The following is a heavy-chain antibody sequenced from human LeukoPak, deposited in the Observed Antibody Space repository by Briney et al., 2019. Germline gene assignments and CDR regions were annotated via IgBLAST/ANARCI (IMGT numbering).Heavy chain of an antibody. CDR1: GGSISSSSYY. D-gene: IGHD3-10*01. V-gene: IGHV4-39*07. J-gene: IGHJ2*01. Sequence: SETLSLTCTVSGGSISSSSYYWGWIRQPPGKGLEWIGNIYYSGSTYYNPSLKSRVTISVDTSKNQFSLTLNSVTAADTAVYYCARAAVLRGVRHFDLWGRGTLVTVSS. CDR2: IYYSGST. CDR3: ARAAVLRGVRHFDL.